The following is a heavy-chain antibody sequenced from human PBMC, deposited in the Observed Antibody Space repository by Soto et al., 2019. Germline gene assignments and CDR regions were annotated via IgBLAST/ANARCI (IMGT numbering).Heavy chain of an antibody. V-gene: IGHV4-59*01. CDR1: GGSISSYY. J-gene: IGHJ5*02. Sequence: SETLSLTCTVSGGSISSYYWSWIRQPPGKGLEWIGYIYYSGSTYYNPSLKSRVTISVDTSKNQFSLKLSSVTAEDTAVYYCARSSGGVFGIIIEGSNWLAPWGQGSLVTVSS. D-gene: IGHD3-16*02. CDR3: ARSSGGVFGIIIEGSNWLAP. CDR2: IYYSGST.